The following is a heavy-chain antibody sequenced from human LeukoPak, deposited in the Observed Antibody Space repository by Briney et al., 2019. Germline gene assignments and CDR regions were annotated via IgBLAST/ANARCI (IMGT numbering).Heavy chain of an antibody. D-gene: IGHD6-19*01. CDR1: GGSISSSSYY. V-gene: IGHV4-61*05. Sequence: PSETLSLTCTVSGGSISSSSYYWAWIRQPPGKGLEWIGYIYYSGSTNYNPSLKSRVTISVDTSKNQFSLKLSSVTAADTAVYYCARHKVGSGWLDYWGQGTLVTVSS. CDR3: ARHKVGSGWLDY. J-gene: IGHJ4*02. CDR2: IYYSGST.